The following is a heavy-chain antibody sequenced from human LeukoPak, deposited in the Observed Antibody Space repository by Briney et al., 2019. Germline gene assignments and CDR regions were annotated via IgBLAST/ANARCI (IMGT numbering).Heavy chain of an antibody. Sequence: PSETLSLTCIVSGGSISSGSFYWGWIRQPPGKGLEWIGSIYYSGTTFYNPSLKSRVTISVDTSKNQFSLKLSSVTAADTAVYYCARGRLCSSTSCYDVYYYYYYMDVWGKGTTVTVSS. CDR2: IYYSGTT. V-gene: IGHV4-39*07. D-gene: IGHD2-2*01. CDR3: ARGRLCSSTSCYDVYYYYYYMDV. CDR1: GGSISSGSFY. J-gene: IGHJ6*03.